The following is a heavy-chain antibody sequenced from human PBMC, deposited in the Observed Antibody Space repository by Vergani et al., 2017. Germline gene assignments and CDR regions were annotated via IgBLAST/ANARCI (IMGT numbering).Heavy chain of an antibody. CDR3: AKEIAVAVTGYYGMDV. J-gene: IGHJ6*02. D-gene: IGHD6-19*01. V-gene: IGHV4-31*03. CDR2: IYYSGST. Sequence: QVQLQESGPGLVKPSQTLSLTCTVSGGSISSGGYYWSWIRQHPGKGLEWIGYIYYSGSTYYNPSLKSRVTISVDTSKNQFSLKLSSVTAADTAVYYCAKEIAVAVTGYYGMDVWGQGTTVTVSS. CDR1: GGSISSGGYY.